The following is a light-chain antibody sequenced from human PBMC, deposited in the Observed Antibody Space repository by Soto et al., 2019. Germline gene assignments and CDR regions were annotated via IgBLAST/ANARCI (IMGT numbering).Light chain of an antibody. CDR3: QQYGSSPRT. J-gene: IGKJ1*01. V-gene: IGKV3-20*01. Sequence: EIVLTQSPGTLSLSPGERATLSCRASQSVSSSYLAWYQQKPGQAPRLLIYGASSRATGIPDRFSDSGSGIDFILTISRLEPEDFAVYYCQQYGSSPRTFGQGTKVDIK. CDR1: QSVSSSY. CDR2: GAS.